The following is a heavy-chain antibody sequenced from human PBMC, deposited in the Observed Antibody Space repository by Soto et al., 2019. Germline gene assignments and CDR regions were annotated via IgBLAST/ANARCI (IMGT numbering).Heavy chain of an antibody. Sequence: QVQLQQWGAGLLKPSETLSLTCAVFGGSLSDYSWSWIRQPPGKGLEWIGEINHSGSTNYNPSLKSRVTISVDTSKTQFSLKLSSVTAAATAVYYCGGITVPDWGQGTLVTVSS. J-gene: IGHJ4*02. CDR2: INHSGST. V-gene: IGHV4-34*01. CDR1: GGSLSDYS. D-gene: IGHD6-19*01. CDR3: GGITVPD.